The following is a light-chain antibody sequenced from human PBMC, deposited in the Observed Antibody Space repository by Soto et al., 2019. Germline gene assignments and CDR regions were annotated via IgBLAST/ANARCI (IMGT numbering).Light chain of an antibody. V-gene: IGLV1-40*01. Sequence: QSALTQPPSVSGAPGQGVTISCTGSSSNIGAGYDVHWYQQLPRTAPKLLIYSSVNRPSGVPDRFSASKSGTSASLAITGLRPEDEADYYCQPYDSRLNGYVFGTGTKVTVL. CDR2: SSV. CDR1: SSNIGAGYD. J-gene: IGLJ1*01. CDR3: QPYDSRLNGYV.